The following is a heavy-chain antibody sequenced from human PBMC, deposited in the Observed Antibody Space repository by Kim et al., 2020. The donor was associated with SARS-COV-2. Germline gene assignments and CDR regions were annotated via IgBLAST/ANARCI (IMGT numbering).Heavy chain of an antibody. CDR3: ARIGYSSSSFDY. D-gene: IGHD6-6*01. Sequence: YVDSLKGRFTISRDNATTSVYLQMNGLRAEDTAVYYCARIGYSSSSFDYWGQGALVTVSS. V-gene: IGHV3-7*03. J-gene: IGHJ4*02.